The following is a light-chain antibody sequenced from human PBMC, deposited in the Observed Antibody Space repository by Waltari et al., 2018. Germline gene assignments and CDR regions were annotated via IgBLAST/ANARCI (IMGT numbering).Light chain of an antibody. J-gene: IGKJ1*01. V-gene: IGKV3-20*01. Sequence: IVLTQSPGTLSLSPGEGATLSSRASQTVNSLYLHWYQKKPGQTPRLLIYGTSNRAPGIPDRFSGSGTGTDFTLTMSGLEPEDFAVYYCQQGGRTFGQGTKVEVK. CDR3: QQGGRT. CDR2: GTS. CDR1: QTVNSLY.